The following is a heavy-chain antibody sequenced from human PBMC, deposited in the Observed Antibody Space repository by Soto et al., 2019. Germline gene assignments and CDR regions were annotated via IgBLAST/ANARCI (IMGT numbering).Heavy chain of an antibody. Sequence: PXGSLMLSCAASGFTFSSYSMNLVRQAPGKGLEWVSYISSSSTIYYADSVKGRFTISRDNAKNSLYLQMNSLRDEDTAVYYCAREGEVPLDYWGQGTLVTVSS. J-gene: IGHJ4*02. CDR1: GFTFSSYS. D-gene: IGHD2-2*01. CDR2: ISSSSTI. CDR3: AREGEVPLDY. V-gene: IGHV3-48*02.